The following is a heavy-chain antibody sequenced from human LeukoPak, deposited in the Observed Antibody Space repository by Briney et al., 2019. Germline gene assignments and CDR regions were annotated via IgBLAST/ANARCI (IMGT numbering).Heavy chain of an antibody. CDR1: GGSFSGYY. D-gene: IGHD3-3*01. Sequence: SETLSLTCAVYGGSFSGYYWSWIRQPPGKGLEWIGEINHSGSTNYNPSLKSRVTISVDTSKNQFSLKLSSVTAADTAVYYCARAESITVFGVVIPGFDYWGQGTLVTVSS. J-gene: IGHJ4*02. CDR2: INHSGST. CDR3: ARAESITVFGVVIPGFDY. V-gene: IGHV4-34*01.